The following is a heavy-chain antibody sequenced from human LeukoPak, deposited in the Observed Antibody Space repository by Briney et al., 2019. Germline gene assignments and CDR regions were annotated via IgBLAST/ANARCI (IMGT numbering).Heavy chain of an antibody. CDR3: ARASVDTAREYYFDY. CDR1: GGSVSSGSDY. J-gene: IGHJ4*02. CDR2: VYYSGST. D-gene: IGHD5-18*01. Sequence: MPSETLSLTCTVSGGSVSSGSDYWSWIRQPPGKGLEWIGYVYYSGSTNYNPSLRSRVTISVDTSKNQFSLKLSSVTAADTAVYYCARASVDTAREYYFDYWGQGTLVTVSS. V-gene: IGHV4-61*01.